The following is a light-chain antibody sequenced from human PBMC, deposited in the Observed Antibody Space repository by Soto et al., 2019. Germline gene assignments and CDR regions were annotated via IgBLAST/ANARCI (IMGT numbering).Light chain of an antibody. V-gene: IGKV1-9*01. Sequence: DIQLTQSPSFLSASVGYRVTITCRSSHGINTYLAWYQQKLGKAPKVLIYDASKLHSGVPSRFSGSGSGTEFTLTISSLQPEDFATYFCQQLNTYSSFGGGTKVDIK. CDR2: DAS. J-gene: IGKJ4*01. CDR3: QQLNTYSS. CDR1: HGINTY.